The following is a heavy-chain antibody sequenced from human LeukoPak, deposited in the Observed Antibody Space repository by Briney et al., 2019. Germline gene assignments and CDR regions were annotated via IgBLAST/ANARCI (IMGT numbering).Heavy chain of an antibody. CDR1: GFTFSSYA. V-gene: IGHV3-23*01. J-gene: IGHJ4*02. CDR2: ISGSGGST. D-gene: IGHD2-15*01. CDR3: AKTPRYCSGGSCYGGYFDY. Sequence: GGSLRLSCAASGFTFSSYAMSRVRQAPGKGLEWVSAISGSGGSTYYADSVKGRFTISRDNSKNTLYLQMNSLRAEDTAVYYCAKTPRYCSGGSCYGGYFDYWGQGTLVTVSS.